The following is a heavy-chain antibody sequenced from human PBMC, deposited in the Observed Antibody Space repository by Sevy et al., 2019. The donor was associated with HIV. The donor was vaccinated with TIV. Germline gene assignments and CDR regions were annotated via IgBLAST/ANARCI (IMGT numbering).Heavy chain of an antibody. J-gene: IGHJ4*02. V-gene: IGHV1-2*06. CDR1: GYFFTGYY. CDR2: INPNSGGT. CDR3: ARGGGYSSGWWTFDY. D-gene: IGHD6-19*01. Sequence: ASVKVSCKASGYFFTGYYLHWVRQTPGQGLEWMGRINPNSGGTNYAQNFQGRVTMTRDTSISTAYMELSRLRSDDTAVYYCARGGGYSSGWWTFDYWGQGTLDTVSS.